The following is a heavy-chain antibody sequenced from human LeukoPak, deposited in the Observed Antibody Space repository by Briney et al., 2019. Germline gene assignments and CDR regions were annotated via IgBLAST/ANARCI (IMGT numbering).Heavy chain of an antibody. Sequence: GGSLRLSCAGSGFMFTRYWMSWVRQTPGKGLEWVANIKQDGSEKYYVDSVKGRFTISRDNAKNSLYLQMNSLRVEDTAIYYFARDPTSDTLGSGGQETLVPVSS. V-gene: IGHV3-7*01. CDR2: IKQDGSEK. CDR3: ARDPTSDTLGS. J-gene: IGHJ4*02. D-gene: IGHD2-2*02. CDR1: GFMFTRYW.